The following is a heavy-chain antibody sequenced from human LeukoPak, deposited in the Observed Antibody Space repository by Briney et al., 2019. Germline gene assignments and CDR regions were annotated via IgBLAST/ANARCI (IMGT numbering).Heavy chain of an antibody. D-gene: IGHD4-17*01. CDR2: ISSSGHTI. CDR1: GFTFSSYE. J-gene: IGHJ4*02. CDR3: ARDEDGDYTPDY. V-gene: IGHV3-48*03. Sequence: GGSLRLSCAASGFTFSSYEMNWVRQAPGKGLEWVSYISSSGHTIYYADSVKGRFTISRDNAKNSLYLQMNSLRGDDTAVYYCARDEDGDYTPDYWGQGTLVTVSS.